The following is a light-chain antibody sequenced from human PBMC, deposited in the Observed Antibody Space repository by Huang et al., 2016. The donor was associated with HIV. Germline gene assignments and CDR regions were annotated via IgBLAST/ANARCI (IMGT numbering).Light chain of an antibody. V-gene: IGKV3-15*01. Sequence: DMVMTQSPGTLSVSPGERAPLSCRASQSVKKNFAWYQKKPGQAPSLLISGVSTRETGGPARFSGNGSETEFTLTITSVQSEDSAVYYCQQYNNWPPYDFGQGTKLEIK. CDR3: QQYNNWPPYD. CDR2: GVS. CDR1: QSVKKN. J-gene: IGKJ2*01.